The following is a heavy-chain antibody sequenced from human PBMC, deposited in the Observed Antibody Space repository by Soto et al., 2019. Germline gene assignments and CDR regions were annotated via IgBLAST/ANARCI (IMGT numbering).Heavy chain of an antibody. CDR2: ISYDGSNK. Sequence: QVQLVESGGGVVQPGRSLRLSCAASGFTFSSYGMHWVRQAPGKGLEWVAVISYDGSNKYYADSVKGRFTISRDNSKNTLYLQMNSLRAEDTAVYYCANHATAVAGPDYWGQGTLVTASS. D-gene: IGHD6-19*01. J-gene: IGHJ4*02. V-gene: IGHV3-30*18. CDR1: GFTFSSYG. CDR3: ANHATAVAGPDY.